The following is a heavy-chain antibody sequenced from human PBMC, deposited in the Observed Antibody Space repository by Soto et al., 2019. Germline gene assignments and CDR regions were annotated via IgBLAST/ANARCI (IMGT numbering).Heavy chain of an antibody. CDR1: GLTVSANY. CDR2: IYNDGNT. Sequence: EVQLVESGGGLFQPGGSLKLSCAASGLTVSANYMSWVRQAPGKGLEWVSVIYNDGNTYYADSVKGRFAISRDASKNRLYLQMASLRAEDTAVYYCVSPFPSGRHYGMDVWGQGTTVTVSS. CDR3: VSPFPSGRHYGMDV. D-gene: IGHD3-10*01. V-gene: IGHV3-53*01. J-gene: IGHJ6*02.